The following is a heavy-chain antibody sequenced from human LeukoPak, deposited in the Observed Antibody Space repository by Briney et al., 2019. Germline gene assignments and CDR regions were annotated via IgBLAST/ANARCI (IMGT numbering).Heavy chain of an antibody. D-gene: IGHD2-21*02. CDR2: INSDGSST. CDR1: GFTFSSYW. Sequence: GGSPRLSCAASGFTFSSYWMHWVRQAPGKGLVWVSRINSDGSSTSYADSVKGRFTISRDNAKNTLYLQMNSLRAEDTAVYYCARRAYCGGDCYWTSGYYYYYGMDVWGQGTTVTVYS. J-gene: IGHJ6*02. V-gene: IGHV3-74*01. CDR3: ARRAYCGGDCYWTSGYYYYYGMDV.